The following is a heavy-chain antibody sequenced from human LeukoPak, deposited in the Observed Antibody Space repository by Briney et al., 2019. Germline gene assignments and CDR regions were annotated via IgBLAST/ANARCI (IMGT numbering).Heavy chain of an antibody. Sequence: ASVKVSCKVSGYTLTELSMHWVRQAPGKGLEWMGLVDPEDGETIYAEKFQGRVTITADTSTDTAYMELSSLRSEDTAVYYCATPSYGKNWYFDLWGRGTLVTVSS. CDR1: GYTLTELS. CDR2: VDPEDGET. CDR3: ATPSYGKNWYFDL. V-gene: IGHV1-24*01. D-gene: IGHD5-18*01. J-gene: IGHJ2*01.